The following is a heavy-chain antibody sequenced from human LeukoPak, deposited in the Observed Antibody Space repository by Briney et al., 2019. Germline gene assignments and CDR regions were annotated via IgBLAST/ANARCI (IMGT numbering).Heavy chain of an antibody. Sequence: GASVKVSCKASGYTFTSYDINWVRQATGQGLEWMGWMNPNSGNTGYAQKFQGRVTMTRNTSINTAYMELSSLRSEDTAVYYCARGSSYCSGGSCYGYWGQGTLVTVSS. CDR1: GYTFTSYD. D-gene: IGHD2-15*01. J-gene: IGHJ4*02. CDR3: ARGSSYCSGGSCYGY. V-gene: IGHV1-8*01. CDR2: MNPNSGNT.